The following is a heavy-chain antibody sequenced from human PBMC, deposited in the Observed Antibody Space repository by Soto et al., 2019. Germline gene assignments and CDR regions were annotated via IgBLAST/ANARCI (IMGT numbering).Heavy chain of an antibody. Sequence: SETLSLTCTVSGGSICSYYWIWIRQPPGKGLEWIGYIYYSGSTNYNPSLKSRVTISVDTSKNQFSLKLSSVTAADTAVYYCARQVGHSSGSLYYYYGMDVWGQGTTVTVSS. J-gene: IGHJ6*02. CDR3: ARQVGHSSGSLYYYYGMDV. CDR2: IYYSGST. V-gene: IGHV4-59*01. D-gene: IGHD3-22*01. CDR1: GGSICSYY.